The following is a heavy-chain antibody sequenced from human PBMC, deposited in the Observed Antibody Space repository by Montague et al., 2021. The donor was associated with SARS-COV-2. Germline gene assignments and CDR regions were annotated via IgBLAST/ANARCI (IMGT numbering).Heavy chain of an antibody. J-gene: IGHJ6*04. V-gene: IGHV4-34*01. Sequence: SETLSLTCAVSGGSFSGYYWSWICMRPAPGLERIWEVNLCGSTNSNPTLTSRVPITVDTSKNKFSLPLSSVAAAATAVYYCSCVKSISSWVRQPAPVWGKGTPVTVSS. CDR3: SCVKSISSWVRQPAPV. D-gene: IGHD6-6*01. CDR1: GGSFSGYY. CDR2: VNLCGST.